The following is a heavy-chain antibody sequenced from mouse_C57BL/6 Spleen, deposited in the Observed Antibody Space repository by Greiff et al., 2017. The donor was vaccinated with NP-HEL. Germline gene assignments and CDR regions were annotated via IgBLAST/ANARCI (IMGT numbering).Heavy chain of an antibody. CDR1: GYAFSSYW. Sequence: LVESGASVKISCKASGYAFSSYWMNWVKQRPGKGLEWIGQIYPGDGDTNYNGKFKGKATLTADKSSSTAYMQLSSLTSEDSAVYFCARDGYYGGVYYAMDYWGQGTSVTVSS. V-gene: IGHV1-80*01. CDR2: IYPGDGDT. CDR3: ARDGYYGGVYYAMDY. D-gene: IGHD2-3*01. J-gene: IGHJ4*01.